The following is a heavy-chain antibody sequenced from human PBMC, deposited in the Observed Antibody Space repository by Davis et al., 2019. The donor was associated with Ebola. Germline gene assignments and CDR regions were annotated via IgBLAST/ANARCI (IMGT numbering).Heavy chain of an antibody. CDR3: TANDYGDYGIDN. CDR1: GFNLSSYA. Sequence: GESLKIPCAAPGFNLSSYAMHWVRQAPGKGLEYVSAISSNGGSTYYANSVKGRFTISRDNSKNTLYLQMGSLRAEDTAVYYCTANDYGDYGIDNWGQGTLVTVSS. D-gene: IGHD4-17*01. CDR2: ISSNGGST. J-gene: IGHJ4*02. V-gene: IGHV3-64*01.